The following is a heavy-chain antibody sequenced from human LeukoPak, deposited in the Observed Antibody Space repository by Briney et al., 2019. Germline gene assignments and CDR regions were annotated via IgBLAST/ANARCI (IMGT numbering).Heavy chain of an antibody. CDR3: AXRDYYDSSGYYEYFQH. CDR2: IYPVDSDT. D-gene: IGHD3-22*01. J-gene: IGHJ1*01. CDR1: GYSFTSYW. Sequence: GESLKISCKGSGYSFTSYWIGWVRQMPGKGLEWMGIIYPVDSDTRYSPSFQGQVTIPADKSISTAYLQWSSLKASDTAMYYWAXRDYYDSSGYYEYFQHWGQGTLVTVSS. V-gene: IGHV5-51*01.